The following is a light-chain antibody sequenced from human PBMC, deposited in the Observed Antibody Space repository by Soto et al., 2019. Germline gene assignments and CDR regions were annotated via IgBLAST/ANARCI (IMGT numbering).Light chain of an antibody. J-gene: IGLJ2*01. V-gene: IGLV1-47*01. CDR2: RND. Sequence: QSVLTQAPSASGTPGQRVTISCSGSSSNIGSNFVYWYQKFPGTAPKVLIYRNDQRTSGVPDRFSGSKSGTSASLAISGLRSEDEADYYCAVWDDSLNGSVAFGGGTKLTVL. CDR3: AVWDDSLNGSVA. CDR1: SSNIGSNF.